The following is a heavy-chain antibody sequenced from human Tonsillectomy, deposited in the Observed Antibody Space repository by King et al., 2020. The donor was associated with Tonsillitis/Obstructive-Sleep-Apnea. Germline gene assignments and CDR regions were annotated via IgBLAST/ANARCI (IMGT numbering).Heavy chain of an antibody. CDR2: ISAHNGHT. D-gene: IGHD3-22*01. V-gene: IGHV1-18*01. CDR3: ARDSMGHYYDSSAYYTFNY. Sequence: QLVQSGAEVKKPGASVKVSCKASGYTFTNYGISWVRQAPGQGLEWMAWISAHNGHTNYAQKFQGRVTMTTDASTSTAYMELRSLRSDDTAVYYCARDSMGHYYDSSAYYTFNYWGQGTLVTVSS. J-gene: IGHJ4*02. CDR1: GYTFTNYG.